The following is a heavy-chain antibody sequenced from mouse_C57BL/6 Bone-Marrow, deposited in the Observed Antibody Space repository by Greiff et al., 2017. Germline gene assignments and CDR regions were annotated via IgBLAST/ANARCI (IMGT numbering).Heavy chain of an antibody. CDR1: GYTFTSYG. J-gene: IGHJ3*01. D-gene: IGHD1-1*01. Sequence: VQLQQSGAELARPGASVKLSCKASGYTFTSYGISWVKQRTGQGLEWIGEIYPRSGNTYYNEKFKGKATLTADKSSSTAYMELRSLTSEDSAVYFCAELSLYYYGSRSWFAYWGQGTLVTVYA. CDR3: AELSLYYYGSRSWFAY. CDR2: IYPRSGNT. V-gene: IGHV1-81*01.